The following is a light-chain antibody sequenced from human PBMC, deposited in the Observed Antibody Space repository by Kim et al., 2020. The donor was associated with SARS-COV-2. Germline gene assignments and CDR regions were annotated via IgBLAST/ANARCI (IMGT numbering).Light chain of an antibody. CDR1: SSDVGGYNY. V-gene: IGLV2-14*03. Sequence: QSALTQPASVSGSPGQSITISCTGTSSDVGGYNYVSWYQQHPGKAPKLMIYSVSHRPSGVSNRFSGSKSGNTASLTISGLQAEDEADYYCISYTSSSTVVFGGGTQLTVL. CDR2: SVS. J-gene: IGLJ2*01. CDR3: ISYTSSSTVV.